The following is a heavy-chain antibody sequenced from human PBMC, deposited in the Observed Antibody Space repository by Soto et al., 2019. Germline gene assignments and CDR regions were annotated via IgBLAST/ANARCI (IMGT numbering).Heavy chain of an antibody. CDR1: GGTFSSYT. V-gene: IGHV1-69*02. J-gene: IGHJ4*02. CDR2: IIPILGIA. CDR3: AGYRGYDITFDY. Sequence: QVQLVQSVAEVKKPGSSVKVSCKASGGTFSSYTISWVRQAPGQGLEWMGRIIPILGIANYAQKFQGRVTITADKSTSTAYMELSSLRAEDTAVYYCAGYRGYDITFDYWGQGTLVTVSS. D-gene: IGHD5-12*01.